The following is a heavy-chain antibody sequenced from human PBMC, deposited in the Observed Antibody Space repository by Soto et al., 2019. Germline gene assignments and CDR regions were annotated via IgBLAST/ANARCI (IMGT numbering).Heavy chain of an antibody. Sequence: SETLSLTCTVSGGPISSGGYYWSWIRQHPGKGLEWIGYIYYSGSTYYNPSLKSRVTISVDTSKNQFSLKLSSVTAADTAVYYCARGLEPHYYYYYGMDVWGQGTTVTVSS. CDR2: IYYSGST. CDR1: GGPISSGGYY. D-gene: IGHD1-1*01. V-gene: IGHV4-31*03. J-gene: IGHJ6*02. CDR3: ARGLEPHYYYYYGMDV.